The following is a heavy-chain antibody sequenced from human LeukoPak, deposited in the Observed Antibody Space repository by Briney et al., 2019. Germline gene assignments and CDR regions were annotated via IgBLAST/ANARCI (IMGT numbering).Heavy chain of an antibody. CDR2: IIPIFGTA. CDR1: GGTFSSYA. CDR3: ARGGIAAAVDY. D-gene: IGHD6-13*01. J-gene: IGHJ4*02. Sequence: SVKVSCKASGGTFSSYAISWVRQAPGQGLEWMGGIIPIFGTANYAQKFQGRVTITTDESTSTAYMELSSLRSDDTAVYYCARGGIAAAVDYWGQGTLVTVSS. V-gene: IGHV1-69*05.